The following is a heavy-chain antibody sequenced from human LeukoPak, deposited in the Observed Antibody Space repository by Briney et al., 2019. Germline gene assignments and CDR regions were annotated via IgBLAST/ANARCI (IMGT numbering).Heavy chain of an antibody. CDR2: ISYDGSNK. D-gene: IGHD2-2*01. V-gene: IGHV3-30*19. CDR1: GFTFSSYG. J-gene: IGHJ5*02. Sequence: GGSLRLSCAASGFTFSSYGMHWVRQAPGKGLEWVAVISYDGSNKYYADSVKGRFTISRDNSKNTLYLQMNSLRAEDTAVYYCARGLVPAAKWFDPWGQGTLVTVSS. CDR3: ARGLVPAAKWFDP.